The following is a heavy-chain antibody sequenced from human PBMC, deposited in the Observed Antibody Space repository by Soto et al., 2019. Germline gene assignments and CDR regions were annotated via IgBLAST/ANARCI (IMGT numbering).Heavy chain of an antibody. CDR3: ARDILHYDFWSGYAADFIYGMDV. V-gene: IGHV3-48*03. Sequence: GSLRPSWSASGFTVSSYEIIWFSHAPGGVLGWVCYISDCGRTIYYADSVKGPFTVSRDDAAHSAWLQVASLRAADPAVYYCARDILHYDFWSGYAADFIYGMDVGGPGTSVTAS. CDR1: GFTVSSYE. J-gene: IGHJ6*02. CDR2: ISDCGRTI. D-gene: IGHD3-3*01.